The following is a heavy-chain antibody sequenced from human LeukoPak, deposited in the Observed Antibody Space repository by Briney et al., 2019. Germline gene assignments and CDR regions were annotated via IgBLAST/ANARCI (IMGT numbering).Heavy chain of an antibody. CDR2: IIPIFGTA. V-gene: IGHV1-69*13. CDR1: GYTFTRYY. D-gene: IGHD3-10*01. J-gene: IGHJ4*02. Sequence: SVKVPCKASGYTFTRYYVNWVRQAPGQGLEWMGGIIPIFGTANYAQKFQGRVTITADESTSTAYMELSSLRSEDTAVYYCARGSRGSPSNFDYWGQGTLVTVSS. CDR3: ARGSRGSPSNFDY.